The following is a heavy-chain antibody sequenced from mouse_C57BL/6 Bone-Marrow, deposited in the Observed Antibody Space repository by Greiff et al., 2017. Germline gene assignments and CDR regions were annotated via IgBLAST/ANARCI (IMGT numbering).Heavy chain of an antibody. CDR2: IRLKSDNYAT. CDR1: GFTFSNYW. V-gene: IGHV6-3*01. CDR3: TEDYYGSSEGYYFDY. J-gene: IGHJ2*01. D-gene: IGHD1-1*01. Sequence: DVQLQESGGGLVQPGGSMKLSCVASGFTFSNYWMNWVRQSPEKGLEWVAQIRLKSDNYATHYAESVKGRFTISRDDSKSSVYLQMNNLRAEDTGSYYCTEDYYGSSEGYYFDYWGQGTTRTVSS.